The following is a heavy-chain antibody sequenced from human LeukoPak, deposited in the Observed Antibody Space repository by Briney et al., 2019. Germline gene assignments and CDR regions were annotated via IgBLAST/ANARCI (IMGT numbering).Heavy chain of an antibody. D-gene: IGHD2-21*02. V-gene: IGHV3-23*01. CDR1: GFTLSSYA. CDR2: ISGSGSST. J-gene: IGHJ4*02. Sequence: GGSLRLSCAASGFTLSSYAMAWVRQAPGKALQWVSAISGSGSSTYYADSVKGRFTISRDNSKNTLFLQMNSLRAEDTAVYYCAGSSCGGNCYSGFDYWGQGTLVTVSS. CDR3: AGSSCGGNCYSGFDY.